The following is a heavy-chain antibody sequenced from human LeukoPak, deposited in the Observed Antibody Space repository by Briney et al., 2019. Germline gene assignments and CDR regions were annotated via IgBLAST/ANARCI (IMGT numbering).Heavy chain of an antibody. CDR1: GGSFSGYY. Sequence: SQTLSLTCAVYGGSFSGYYWSWIRQPPGKGLEWIGEINHSGSTNYNPSLKSRVTISVDTSKNQFSLKLSSVTAADTAVYYCANYDSSGYSWGQGTLVTVSS. D-gene: IGHD3-22*01. CDR3: ANYDSSGYS. J-gene: IGHJ4*02. CDR2: INHSGST. V-gene: IGHV4-34*01.